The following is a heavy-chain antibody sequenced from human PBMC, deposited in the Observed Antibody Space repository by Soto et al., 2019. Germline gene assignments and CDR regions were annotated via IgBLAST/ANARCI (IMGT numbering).Heavy chain of an antibody. V-gene: IGHV6-1*01. J-gene: IGHJ6*02. CDR3: ARGVAAAGMNYYYYGMDV. D-gene: IGHD6-13*01. CDR1: GDSVSSNSAA. CDR2: TYYRSKWYN. Sequence: SQTPSLTCAISGDSVSSNSAAWNWIRQSPSRGLEWLGRTYYRSKWYNDYAVSVKSRITINPDTSKNQFSLQLNSVTPEDTAVYYCARGVAAAGMNYYYYGMDVWGQGTTVTVSS.